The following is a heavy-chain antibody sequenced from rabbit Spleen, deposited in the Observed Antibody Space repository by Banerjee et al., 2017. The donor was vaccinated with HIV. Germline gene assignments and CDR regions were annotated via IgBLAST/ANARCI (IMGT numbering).Heavy chain of an antibody. V-gene: IGHV1S45*01. CDR3: ARCDGGSKYYASRLDL. CDR1: GIDFSSYYY. CDR2: IYAGSSGST. J-gene: IGHJ3*01. Sequence: QEQLEESGGGLVKPGGTLTLTCKASGIDFSSYYYMCWVRQAPGKGLEWIACIYAGSSGSTYYASWVNGRSTISKTSSTMVTLQMTSLTAADTATYFCARCDGGSKYYASRLDLWGPGTLVTVS. D-gene: IGHD8-1*01.